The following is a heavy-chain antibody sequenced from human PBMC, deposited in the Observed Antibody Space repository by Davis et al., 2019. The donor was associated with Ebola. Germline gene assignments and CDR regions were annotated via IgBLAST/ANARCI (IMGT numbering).Heavy chain of an antibody. CDR1: GGSISSYY. J-gene: IGHJ6*02. CDR2: IYYSGST. D-gene: IGHD2-2*01. CDR3: ARGGGGYCSSTSCYRYYGMDV. Sequence: SETLSLTCTVSGGSISSYYWSWIRQPPGKGLEWIGYIYYSGSTNYNPSLKSRVTISVDTSKNQFSLKLSSVTAADPAVYYCARGGGGYCSSTSCYRYYGMDVWGQGTTVTVSS. V-gene: IGHV4-59*12.